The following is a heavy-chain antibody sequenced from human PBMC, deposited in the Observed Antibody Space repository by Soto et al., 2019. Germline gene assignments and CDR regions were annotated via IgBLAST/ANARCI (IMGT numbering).Heavy chain of an antibody. CDR1: GFTFNNYA. Sequence: EVQLLESGGGLVQPGGSLRLSCAASGFTFNNYAMTWVRQAPGKGLEWVSAISGGGDTTSYADSVKGRFTVSRDGYKNTLYLRMGHMRAEDTALYYRAKVRGGSGSLTPPVDLWGQGTLVTVSS. J-gene: IGHJ4*02. CDR3: AKVRGGSGSLTPPVDL. V-gene: IGHV3-23*01. D-gene: IGHD3-10*01. CDR2: ISGGGDTT.